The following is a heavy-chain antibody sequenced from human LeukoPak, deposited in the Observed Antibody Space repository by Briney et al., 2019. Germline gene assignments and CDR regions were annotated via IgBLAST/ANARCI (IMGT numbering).Heavy chain of an antibody. CDR2: ISWNSGSI. J-gene: IGHJ4*02. CDR3: AKDSLTMVRGALDY. D-gene: IGHD3-10*01. V-gene: IGHV3-9*01. Sequence: GGSLRLSCGASGFAFRNYAMHWVRQAPGKGLEWVSGISWNSGSIGYADSVKGRFTISRDNAKNSLYLQMNSLRAEDTALYYCAKDSLTMVRGALDYWGQGTLVTVSS. CDR1: GFAFRNYA.